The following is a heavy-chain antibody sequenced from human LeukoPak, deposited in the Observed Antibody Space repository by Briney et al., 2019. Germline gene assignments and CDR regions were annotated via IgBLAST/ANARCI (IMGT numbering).Heavy chain of an antibody. J-gene: IGHJ3*02. V-gene: IGHV1-2*06. Sequence: GASVKVSCKASGYTFTGYYMHWVRQAPGQGLEWMGRMNPNSGGTNYAQKFQGRVTMTRDTSISTAYMELSRLRSDDTAVYYCARDQDIVVVVAATGAFDIWGQGTMVTVSS. CDR2: MNPNSGGT. CDR1: GYTFTGYY. D-gene: IGHD2-15*01. CDR3: ARDQDIVVVVAATGAFDI.